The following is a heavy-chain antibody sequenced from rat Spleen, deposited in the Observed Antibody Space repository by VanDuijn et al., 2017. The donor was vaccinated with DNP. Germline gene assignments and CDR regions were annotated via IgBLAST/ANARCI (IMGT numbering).Heavy chain of an antibody. J-gene: IGHJ2*01. V-gene: IGHV5-7*01. CDR2: ISTTGSRT. CDR1: GFTFNDYY. Sequence: EVQLVESGGGLVQPGRSLKLSCAASGFTFNDYYMAWVRQAPKKGLEWVATISTTGSRTYYPDSVKGRFTISRDNAKSTLYLQMNSLRSEDMATYYCARHVLPLRVWDYWGQGVMVTVSS. CDR3: ARHVLPLRVWDY. D-gene: IGHD1-4*01.